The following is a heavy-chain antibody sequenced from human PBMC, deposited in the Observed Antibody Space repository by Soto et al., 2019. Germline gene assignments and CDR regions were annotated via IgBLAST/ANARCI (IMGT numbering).Heavy chain of an antibody. CDR1: GYTFTRYY. V-gene: IGHV1-46*01. J-gene: IGHJ4*02. Sequence: QVQLVQSGAEVKKPGASVKVSCKASGYTFTRYYMHWVRQAPGQGLEWMGIINPSGGSTSYVQEFQGRVTMTRDTSTSTVYGELRSLRSEDTGVYYCERGVAAADDYWGQGTLVTVSS. CDR3: ERGVAAADDY. CDR2: INPSGGST. D-gene: IGHD6-13*01.